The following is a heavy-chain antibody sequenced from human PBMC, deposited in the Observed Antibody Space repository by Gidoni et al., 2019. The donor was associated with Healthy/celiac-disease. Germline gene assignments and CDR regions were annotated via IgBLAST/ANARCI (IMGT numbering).Heavy chain of an antibody. D-gene: IGHD4-4*01. CDR1: GFTFSSYG. J-gene: IGHJ6*02. V-gene: IGHV3-30*18. CDR2: ISYDGSNK. CDR3: AKDIATVTKMGYYYGMDV. Sequence: QVQLVESGGGVVQPGRSLRLSCAASGFTFSSYGMHWVRQAPGKGLEWVAVISYDGSNKYYADSVKGRFTISRDNSKNTLYLQMNSLRAEDTAVYYCAKDIATVTKMGYYYGMDVWGQGTTVTVSS.